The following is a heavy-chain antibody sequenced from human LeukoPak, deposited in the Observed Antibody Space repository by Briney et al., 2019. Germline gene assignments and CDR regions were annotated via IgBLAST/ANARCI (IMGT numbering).Heavy chain of an antibody. Sequence: PSETLSLTCNVSGGSISISYCSWIRQPPGKGLEWIGYIYYSGNTNYNPSLKSRVTISVDTSKNQFSLKLTSVTAADTAVYYCARASRGYDYWGQGTLVTVSS. J-gene: IGHJ4*02. CDR2: IYYSGNT. V-gene: IGHV4-59*01. CDR1: GGSISISY. D-gene: IGHD3-10*01. CDR3: ARASRGYDY.